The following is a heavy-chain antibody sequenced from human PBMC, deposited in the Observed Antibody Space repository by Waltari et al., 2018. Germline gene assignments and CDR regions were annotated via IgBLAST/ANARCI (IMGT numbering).Heavy chain of an antibody. V-gene: IGHV1-2*02. CDR3: ATLATNIVPRGDV. J-gene: IGHJ6*04. CDR2: INPNSGGT. D-gene: IGHD2-8*01. CDR1: GYTFTGYY. Sequence: QVQLVQSGAEVKKTGASVKVSCKASGYTFTGYYIPWVRQAPGQGLEWMGWINPNSGGTNYAQKFQGRVTMTRDTSISTAYMELSRLRSDDTAVYYCATLATNIVPRGDVWGKGTTVTVSS.